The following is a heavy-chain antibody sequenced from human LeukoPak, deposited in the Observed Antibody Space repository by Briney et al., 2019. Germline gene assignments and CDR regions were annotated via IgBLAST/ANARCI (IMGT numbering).Heavy chain of an antibody. CDR3: ARLTVGATDFDY. Sequence: SETLSLTCAVYGGSFSGYYWSWIRQPPGKGLEWIGEINHSGSTSYNPSLKSRVTISVDTSKNQFSLKLSSVTAVDTAVYYCARLTVGATDFDYWGQGTLVTVSS. V-gene: IGHV4-34*01. CDR2: INHSGST. CDR1: GGSFSGYY. D-gene: IGHD1-26*01. J-gene: IGHJ4*02.